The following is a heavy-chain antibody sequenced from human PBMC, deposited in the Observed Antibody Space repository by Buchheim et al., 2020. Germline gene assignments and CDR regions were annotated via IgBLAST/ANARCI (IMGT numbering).Heavy chain of an antibody. CDR2: ISYDGSNK. V-gene: IGHV3-30*18. J-gene: IGHJ3*02. Sequence: QVQLVESGGGVVQPGRSLRLSCAASGFTFSSYGMHWVRQAPGKGLEWVAVISYDGSNKYYADSVKGRFTISRDNSKNTLYLQMNSLRAEDTAVYYCAKERAHLWPSDAFDIWGQGT. CDR1: GFTFSSYG. D-gene: IGHD3-10*01. CDR3: AKERAHLWPSDAFDI.